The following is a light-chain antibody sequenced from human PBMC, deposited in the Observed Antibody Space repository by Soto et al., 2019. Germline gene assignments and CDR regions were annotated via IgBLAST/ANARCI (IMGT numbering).Light chain of an antibody. CDR3: QQYNNWPPIT. CDR1: QSVSSY. Sequence: EIVLTQSTATLSLSPGGRATLSCRASQSVSSYLAWYQQKPGQAPRLLIYDASTRATAIPARFSGSGSGTEFTLTITSLQSEDFAVYYCQQYNNWPPITFGQGTRLEIK. CDR2: DAS. V-gene: IGKV3-15*01. J-gene: IGKJ5*01.